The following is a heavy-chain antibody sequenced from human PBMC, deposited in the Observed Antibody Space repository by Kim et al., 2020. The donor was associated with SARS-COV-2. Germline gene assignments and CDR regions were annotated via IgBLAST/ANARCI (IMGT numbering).Heavy chain of an antibody. CDR1: GFTFSSYA. J-gene: IGHJ3*02. CDR2: ISSNGGST. CDR3: VKGATVTAGAFDI. Sequence: GGSLRLSCSASGFTFSSYAMHWVRQAPGKGLEYVSAISSNGGSTYYADSVKGRFTISRDNSKNTLYLQMSSLRAEDTAVYYCVKGATVTAGAFDIWGQGTMVTVSS. V-gene: IGHV3-64D*09. D-gene: IGHD4-17*01.